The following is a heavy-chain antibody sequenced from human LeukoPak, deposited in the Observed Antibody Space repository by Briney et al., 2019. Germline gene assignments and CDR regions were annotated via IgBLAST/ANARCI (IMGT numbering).Heavy chain of an antibody. CDR3: AREGRDTSIVWDY. J-gene: IGHJ4*02. V-gene: IGHV4-59*01. CDR1: GGSMSIYY. D-gene: IGHD5-18*01. Sequence: SETLSLTCTVSGGSMSIYYWSWVRQPPRKGLEWIGYIYYSGNTNYHPSLKSRVNISVDTSKNQFSLTIRSVTASDTAVYYCAREGRDTSIVWDYWGQGTLVTVSS. CDR2: IYYSGNT.